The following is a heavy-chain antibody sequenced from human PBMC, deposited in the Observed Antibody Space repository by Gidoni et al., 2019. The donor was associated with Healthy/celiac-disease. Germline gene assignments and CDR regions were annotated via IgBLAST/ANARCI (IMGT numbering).Heavy chain of an antibody. CDR3: ARDSNPYSGRLDAFDI. J-gene: IGHJ3*02. D-gene: IGHD1-26*01. Sequence: EVQLVESGGGLVQPGGSLRLSCAASGFPFSSYWMSWVRQAPGKGLEWVANIKQDGSEKYYVDSVKGRFTISRDNAKNSLYLQMNSLRAEDTAVYYCARDSNPYSGRLDAFDIWGQGTMVTVSS. CDR2: IKQDGSEK. CDR1: GFPFSSYW. V-gene: IGHV3-7*01.